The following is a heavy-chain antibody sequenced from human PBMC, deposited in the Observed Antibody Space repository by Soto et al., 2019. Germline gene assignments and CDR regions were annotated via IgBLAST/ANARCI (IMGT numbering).Heavy chain of an antibody. J-gene: IGHJ4*02. CDR2: ISGSGGST. CDR1: GFTFSSYA. CDR3: AKDHPRSPKSNLDY. V-gene: IGHV3-23*01. Sequence: TEGSLRLSCAASGFTFSSYAMSWVRQAPGKGLEWVSAISGSGGSTYYADSVKGRFTISRDNSKNTLYLQMNSLRAEDTAVYYCAKDHPRSPKSNLDYWGQGTLVTVYS.